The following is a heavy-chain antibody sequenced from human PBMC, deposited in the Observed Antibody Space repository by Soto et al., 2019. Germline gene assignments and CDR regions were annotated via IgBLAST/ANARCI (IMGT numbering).Heavy chain of an antibody. J-gene: IGHJ6*03. Sequence: GGSLRLSCAASGFTFSSYSMNWVRQAPGKGLEWVSSISSSSSYIYYADSVKGRFTISRDNAKNSLYLQMNSLRAEDTAVYYCARDPPYYCSGGSCYYYYYMDVWGKGTTVTVSS. CDR1: GFTFSSYS. V-gene: IGHV3-21*01. D-gene: IGHD2-15*01. CDR3: ARDPPYYCSGGSCYYYYYMDV. CDR2: ISSSSSYI.